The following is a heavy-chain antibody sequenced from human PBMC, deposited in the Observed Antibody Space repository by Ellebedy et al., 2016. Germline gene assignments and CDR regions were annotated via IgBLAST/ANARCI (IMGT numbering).Heavy chain of an antibody. CDR3: ARSLGYGSGSPIDY. Sequence: SQTLSLTCXVYGGSFSGYYWSWIRQPPGKGLEWIGEINHSGSTNYNPSLKSRVTISVDTSKNQFSLKLSSVTAADTAVYYCARSLGYGSGSPIDYWGQGTLVTVSS. D-gene: IGHD3-10*01. CDR2: INHSGST. CDR1: GGSFSGYY. J-gene: IGHJ4*02. V-gene: IGHV4-34*01.